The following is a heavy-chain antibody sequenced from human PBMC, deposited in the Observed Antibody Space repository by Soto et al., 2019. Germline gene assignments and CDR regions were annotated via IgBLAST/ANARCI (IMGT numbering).Heavy chain of an antibody. CDR1: GGTFSSYA. D-gene: IGHD3-22*01. CDR2: IIPIFGTA. J-gene: IGHJ4*02. V-gene: IGHV1-69*13. Sequence: SVKVSCKASGGTFSSYAISWVRQAPGLGLEWMGGIIPIFGTANYAQKFQGRVTITADESTSTAYMELSSLRSEDTAVYYCARVVEDDNTGYSWLDSWGQENLLTVSS. CDR3: ARVVEDDNTGYSWLDS.